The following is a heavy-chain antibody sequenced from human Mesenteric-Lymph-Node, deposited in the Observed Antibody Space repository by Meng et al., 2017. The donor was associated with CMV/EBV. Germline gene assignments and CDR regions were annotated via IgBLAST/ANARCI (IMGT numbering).Heavy chain of an antibody. CDR2: TYYSGDT. CDR1: GGSVNSYHY. Sequence: GSLRLSCTVSGGSVNSYHYWSWIRQPPGKGLEWIGYTYYSGDTNFSPSLKSRATISVDTSKNQFSLKLTSVTAADTAVYFCARSEDCGRTNCYKAPLYWGQGTLVTVSS. J-gene: IGHJ4*02. D-gene: IGHD2-2*02. V-gene: IGHV4-59*02. CDR3: ARSEDCGRTNCYKAPLY.